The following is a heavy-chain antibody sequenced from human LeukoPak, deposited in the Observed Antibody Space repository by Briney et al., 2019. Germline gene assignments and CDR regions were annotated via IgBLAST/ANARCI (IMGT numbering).Heavy chain of an antibody. Sequence: SETLSLTCTVSGGSISSYYWSWIRQPPGKGLEWIGYIYYSGSTNYNPSLKSRVTISVDTSKNQFSLKLSSVTAADPAVYYCAMHRDVDTAMGYFDYWGQGTLVTVSS. D-gene: IGHD5-18*01. CDR3: AMHRDVDTAMGYFDY. CDR1: GGSISSYY. V-gene: IGHV4-59*01. J-gene: IGHJ4*02. CDR2: IYYSGST.